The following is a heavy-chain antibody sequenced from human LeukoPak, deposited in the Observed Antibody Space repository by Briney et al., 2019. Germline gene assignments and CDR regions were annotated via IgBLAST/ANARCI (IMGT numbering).Heavy chain of an antibody. V-gene: IGHV2-5*01. Sequence: SGPTLVNPTQTLTLTCTFSGFSLTTTGVGVGWVRQSPGKALEWLTTIYWNNDKRYSPSLKSRLTITKDTSKNQVVLTMTNMDPVDTATYYCAQYPDYGGDYDAFDTWGQGTMVTVSS. D-gene: IGHD4-23*01. J-gene: IGHJ3*02. CDR2: IYWNNDK. CDR1: GFSLTTTGVG. CDR3: AQYPDYGGDYDAFDT.